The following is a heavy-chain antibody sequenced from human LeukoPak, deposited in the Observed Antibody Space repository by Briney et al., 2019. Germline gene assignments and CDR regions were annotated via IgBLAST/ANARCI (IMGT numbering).Heavy chain of an antibody. CDR1: GYTFTDYY. CDR2: IDPNSGGP. J-gene: IGHJ3*01. Sequence: ASVKVSCKASGYTFTDYYIHWVRQAPGQGLEWMTYIDPNSGGPHYAQKFQGRVTMTTDTSISTAYMELNWLTSDDTAVYYCARDGVAGSSDAFDLWGQGTMVIVSS. V-gene: IGHV1-2*02. CDR3: ARDGVAGSSDAFDL. D-gene: IGHD6-19*01.